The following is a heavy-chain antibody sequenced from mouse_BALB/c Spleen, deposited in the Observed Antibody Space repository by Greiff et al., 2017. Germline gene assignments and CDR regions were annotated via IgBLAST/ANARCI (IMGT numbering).Heavy chain of an antibody. CDR2: IDPSNSET. V-gene: IGHV1S127*01. Sequence: QVQLKQSGPELVRPGASVKMSCKASGYTFTSYWMHWVKQRPGQGLEWIGMIDPSNSETRLNQKFKDKATLNVDKSSNTAYMQLSSLTSEDSAVYYCARSRGITTRELEAWFAYWGQGTLVTVSA. CDR3: ARSRGITTRELEAWFAY. CDR1: GYTFTSYW. J-gene: IGHJ3*01. D-gene: IGHD1-1*01.